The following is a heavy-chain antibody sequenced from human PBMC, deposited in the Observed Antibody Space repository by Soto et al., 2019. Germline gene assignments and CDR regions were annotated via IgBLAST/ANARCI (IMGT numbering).Heavy chain of an antibody. Sequence: SETLSLTCTVSGGSVSSGDYYWSWIRQPPGKGLEWIGNIYYSGNTYYNPSLKSRVTISVDTSKNQFSLKLSSVTAADTAVYYCAAIPPQGRDYWGQGTLVTVSS. CDR3: AAIPPQGRDY. J-gene: IGHJ4*02. D-gene: IGHD2-21*01. CDR2: IYYSGNT. V-gene: IGHV4-30-4*01. CDR1: GGSVSSGDYY.